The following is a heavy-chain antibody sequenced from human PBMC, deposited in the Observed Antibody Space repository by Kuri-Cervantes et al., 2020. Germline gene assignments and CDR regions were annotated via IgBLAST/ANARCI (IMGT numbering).Heavy chain of an antibody. CDR2: IIHSGRT. Sequence: GSLRLSCTVSGGSMTSSAYYWGWIRQSPGKGLEWIGSIIHSGRTYFNPSLASRITMSLDTAERQLYLNLRSVTAADTAVYYCARSFGWPGALDYWGQGTLVTVSS. V-gene: IGHV4-39*01. D-gene: IGHD6-19*01. CDR3: ARSFGWPGALDY. J-gene: IGHJ4*02. CDR1: GGSMTSSAYY.